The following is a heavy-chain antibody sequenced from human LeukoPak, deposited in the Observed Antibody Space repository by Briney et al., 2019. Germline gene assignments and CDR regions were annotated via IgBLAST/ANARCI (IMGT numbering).Heavy chain of an antibody. J-gene: IGHJ4*02. CDR2: IYSGGST. V-gene: IGHV3-53*01. CDR3: AREDILTGFDY. D-gene: IGHD3-9*01. Sequence: GGSRRLSCAASGFTVSSNYMSWVRQAPGKGLEWVSVIYSGGSTYYADSVKGRFTISRDNSKNTLYLQMNSLRAEDTAVYYCAREDILTGFDYWGQGTLATVSS. CDR1: GFTVSSNY.